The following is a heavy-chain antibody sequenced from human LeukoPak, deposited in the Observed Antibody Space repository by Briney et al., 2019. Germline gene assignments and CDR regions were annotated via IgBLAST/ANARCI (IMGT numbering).Heavy chain of an antibody. V-gene: IGHV1-8*01. D-gene: IGHD3-3*01. Sequence: ASVKVSCKTSGYTFTNYDINWVRQATGQGLEWLGWMSPNNGDTGYAQKFQGRVTMTRNTSISTAYMELSSLRSEDTAVYYCARGGGPRSGRGYYYYGMDVWGQGTTVTVSS. CDR3: ARGGGPRSGRGYYYYGMDV. J-gene: IGHJ6*02. CDR1: GYTFTNYD. CDR2: MSPNNGDT.